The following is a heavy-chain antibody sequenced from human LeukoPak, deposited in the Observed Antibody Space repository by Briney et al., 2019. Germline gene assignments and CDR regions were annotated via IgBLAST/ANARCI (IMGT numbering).Heavy chain of an antibody. D-gene: IGHD3-3*01. Sequence: PGGSLRLSCAASGFTFSSYSMNWVRQAPGKGLEWVSSISSSSSYIYYADSVKGRFTISRDNAKNSLYLQMNSLRAEDTAVYYCARDPGVDFWSGYHYHFDYWGQGTLVTVSS. V-gene: IGHV3-21*01. CDR2: ISSSSSYI. CDR1: GFTFSSYS. CDR3: ARDPGVDFWSGYHYHFDY. J-gene: IGHJ4*02.